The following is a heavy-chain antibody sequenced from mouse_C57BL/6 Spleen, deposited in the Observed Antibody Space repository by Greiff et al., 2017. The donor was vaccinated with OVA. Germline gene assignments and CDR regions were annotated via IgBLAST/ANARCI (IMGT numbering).Heavy chain of an antibody. V-gene: IGHV1-82*01. J-gene: IGHJ1*03. CDR1: GYAFSSSW. D-gene: IGHD2-1*01. CDR3: ARRDGNYWYFDV. CDR2: IYPGDGDT. Sequence: QVQLKESGPELVKPGASVKISCKASGYAFSSSWMNWVKQRPGKGLEWIGRIYPGDGDTNYNGKFKGKATLTADKSSSTAYMQLSSLTSEDSAVYFCARRDGNYWYFDVWGTGTTVTVSS.